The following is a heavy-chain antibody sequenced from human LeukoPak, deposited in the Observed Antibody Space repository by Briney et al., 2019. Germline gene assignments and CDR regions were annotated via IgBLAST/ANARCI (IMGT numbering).Heavy chain of an antibody. CDR2: ISSSSSTI. CDR1: GFTFSSYS. Sequence: GGSLRLSCAASGFTFSSYSMNWVRQAPGKGLEWVSYISSSSSTIYYADSVKGRFTISRDNAKNSLYLQMNSLRAEDTALYYCAKDLSGLAGTGFDYWGQGTLVTVSS. CDR3: AKDLSGLAGTGFDY. V-gene: IGHV3-48*01. J-gene: IGHJ4*02. D-gene: IGHD3-9*01.